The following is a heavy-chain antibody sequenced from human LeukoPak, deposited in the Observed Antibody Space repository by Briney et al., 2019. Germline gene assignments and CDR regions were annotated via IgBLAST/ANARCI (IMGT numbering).Heavy chain of an antibody. CDR1: GFTFSIYA. CDR2: ISRASESI. Sequence: GGSLRLSCAASGFTFSIYAMSWVRQAPGKGLEWVSIISRASESIFYADSVKGRFTISRDNAKNSLYLQMNGLRAEDTAAYYCARGATDTTRWFDPWGQGTLVTVSS. V-gene: IGHV3-21*01. J-gene: IGHJ5*02. D-gene: IGHD1-7*01. CDR3: ARGATDTTRWFDP.